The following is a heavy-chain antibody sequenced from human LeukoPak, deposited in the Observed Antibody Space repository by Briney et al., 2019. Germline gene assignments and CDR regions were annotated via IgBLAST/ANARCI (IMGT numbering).Heavy chain of an antibody. V-gene: IGHV4-4*08. Sequence: SETLSLTCTVSGGSISSYYWSWIRQPPGKGLEWIGYIYTTGSTNYNPSLKSRVTISLDTSKNQFSLRLSFVTAADTAVYYCARHTGGYNPFQYWGQGALVTVSS. D-gene: IGHD5-24*01. CDR2: IYTTGST. CDR1: GGSISSYY. J-gene: IGHJ1*01. CDR3: ARHTGGYNPFQY.